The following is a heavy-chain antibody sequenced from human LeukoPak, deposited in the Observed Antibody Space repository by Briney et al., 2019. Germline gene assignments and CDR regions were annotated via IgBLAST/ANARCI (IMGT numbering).Heavy chain of an antibody. Sequence: KTSETLSLTCIVSGGSISSSSYYWDWIRQAPGEGLEWIGNFYDSGNTRYNPSLKSRVTISGDTSKNQFSLKLTSVTAADTAVYYCARLPVAVPGTYSDYWGQGTLVTVSS. J-gene: IGHJ4*02. CDR3: ARLPVAVPGTYSDY. D-gene: IGHD6-19*01. V-gene: IGHV4-39*01. CDR2: FYDSGNT. CDR1: GGSISSSSYY.